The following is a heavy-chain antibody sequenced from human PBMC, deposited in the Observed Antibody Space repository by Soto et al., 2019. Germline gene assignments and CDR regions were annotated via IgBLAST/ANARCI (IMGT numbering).Heavy chain of an antibody. Sequence: GGSLRLSCAASGFTFSSYWMHWVRQAPGKGLVWVSRINSDGSSTSYADSVKGRFTISRDNAKNTLYLQMNSLRAEDTAVYYCARGSGYYDSSGFHDAFDIWGQGTMVTVSS. J-gene: IGHJ3*02. D-gene: IGHD3-22*01. V-gene: IGHV3-74*01. CDR3: ARGSGYYDSSGFHDAFDI. CDR2: INSDGSST. CDR1: GFTFSSYW.